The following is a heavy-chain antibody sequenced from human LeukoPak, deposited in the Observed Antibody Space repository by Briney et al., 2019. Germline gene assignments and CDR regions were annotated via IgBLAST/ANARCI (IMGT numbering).Heavy chain of an antibody. J-gene: IGHJ4*02. CDR1: GFTFSSYG. CDR2: IRYDGSNK. V-gene: IGHV3-30*02. CDR3: AKEGTYSSGWYSYFDY. Sequence: GGSLRLSCAASGFTFSSYGMHWVRQAPGKGLEWVAFIRYDGSNKYYANSVKGRFTISRDNSKNTLYLQMNSLRAEDTAVYYCAKEGTYSSGWYSYFDYWGQGTLVTVSS. D-gene: IGHD6-19*01.